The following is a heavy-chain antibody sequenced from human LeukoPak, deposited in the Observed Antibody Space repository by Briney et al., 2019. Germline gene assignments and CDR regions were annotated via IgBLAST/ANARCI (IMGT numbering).Heavy chain of an antibody. CDR1: GFTFSGDA. D-gene: IGHD3-9*01. Sequence: GGSLRVYCIASGFTFSGDAMNWIRQVPGKGLEWVSAISGSGAHTFYADSVEGRFTVSRDNFNDTLYLQMNSLRVDDTAIYYCTRDWFNDYWGQGTLVTVSS. J-gene: IGHJ4*02. V-gene: IGHV3-23*01. CDR3: TRDWFNDY. CDR2: ISGSGAHT.